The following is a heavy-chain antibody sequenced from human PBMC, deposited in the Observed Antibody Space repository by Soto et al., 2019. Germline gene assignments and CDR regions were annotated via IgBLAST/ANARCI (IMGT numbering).Heavy chain of an antibody. CDR1: GGSMSSGGYY. CDR3: ARDRVRDGYSWLGY. CDR2: IYYSGST. D-gene: IGHD4-4*01. Sequence: PSETLSLTCTVSGGSMSSGGYYWSWIRQHPGKGLEWIGYIYYSGSTYYNPSLKSRVTISVDTSKNQFSLKLSSVTAADTAVYYCARDRVRDGYSWLGYWGQGTLVTVSS. J-gene: IGHJ4*02. V-gene: IGHV4-31*03.